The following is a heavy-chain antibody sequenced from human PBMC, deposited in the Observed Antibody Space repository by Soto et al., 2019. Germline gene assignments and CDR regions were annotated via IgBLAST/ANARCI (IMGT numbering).Heavy chain of an antibody. CDR1: GYTFTSYG. CDR2: INTNNDKT. V-gene: IGHV1-18*04. J-gene: IGHJ4*02. CDR3: ARDLWNAPDY. D-gene: IGHD1-1*01. Sequence: RASVKVSCKASGYTFTSYGITWVRQASGQGLEWMGWINTNNDKTSFSQKFQGRVTMTTDISTSTVYMELKSLRSDDTAVYFCARDLWNAPDYWGQGTLVTVSS.